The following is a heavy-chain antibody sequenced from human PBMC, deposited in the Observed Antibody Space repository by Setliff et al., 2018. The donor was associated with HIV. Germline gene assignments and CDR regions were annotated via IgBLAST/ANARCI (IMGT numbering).Heavy chain of an antibody. V-gene: IGHV4-4*09. Sequence: LSLTCTVSGGSISSYYWSWIRQPPGKGLEWIGYIYTSGSTNYNPSLKSRVTISLDTSKNQFSLKLTSVTAADTAVYYCARLSGDYYYFDYWGQGTLVTVS. CDR1: GGSISSYY. CDR3: ARLSGDYYYFDY. CDR2: IYTSGST. D-gene: IGHD2-21*02. J-gene: IGHJ4*02.